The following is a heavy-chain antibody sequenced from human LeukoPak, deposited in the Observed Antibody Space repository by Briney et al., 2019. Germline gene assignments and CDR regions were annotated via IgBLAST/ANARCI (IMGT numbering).Heavy chain of an antibody. D-gene: IGHD2-15*01. CDR1: GLTFSSYS. CDR2: ISSSSSYI. J-gene: IGHJ6*02. V-gene: IGHV3-21*01. CDR3: ARDHDEVAIYYYYGMDV. Sequence: GGSLRLSCAASGLTFSSYSMNWVRQAPGKGLEWVSSISSSSSYIYYADSVKGRFTISRDNAKNSLYLQMNSLRAEDTAVYYCARDHDEVAIYYYYGMDVWGQGTTVTVSS.